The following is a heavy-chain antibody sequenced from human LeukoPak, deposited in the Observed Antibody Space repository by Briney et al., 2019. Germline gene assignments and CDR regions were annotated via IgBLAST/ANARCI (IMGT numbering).Heavy chain of an antibody. D-gene: IGHD2-2*01. J-gene: IGHJ5*02. V-gene: IGHV4-39*01. CDR3: ARQFPCTSTSCYL. Sequence: SETLSLTCSVSGGSISSSSYYWGWIRQPPGKGLEWIGSIYHNGDTYYNPSLKSRVTISVDTSENQFSLKLSSVTAADTAVYYCARQFPCTSTSCYLWGQGILVTVSS. CDR2: IYHNGDT. CDR1: GGSISSSSYY.